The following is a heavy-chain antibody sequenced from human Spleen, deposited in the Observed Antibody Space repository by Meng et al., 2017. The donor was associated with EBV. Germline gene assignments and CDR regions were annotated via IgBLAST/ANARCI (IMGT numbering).Heavy chain of an antibody. J-gene: IGHJ4*02. Sequence: HVQLVQSGSELRKPGASVKVSCKASGYTFTDYGINWMRQAPGQGLEWMGWINVNTRKPTYAQGFTERFVFSVDTSVSTAYLQILNLKTEDTAVFYCTRGGSGRFFYWGQGSLVTVSS. CDR2: INVNTRKP. D-gene: IGHD1-1*01. V-gene: IGHV7-4-1*01. CDR3: TRGGSGRFFY. CDR1: GYTFTDYG.